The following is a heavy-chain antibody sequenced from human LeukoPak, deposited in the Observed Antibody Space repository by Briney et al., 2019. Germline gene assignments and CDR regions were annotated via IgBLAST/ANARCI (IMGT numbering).Heavy chain of an antibody. CDR3: ARSKRYCTNGICYTNGGFDH. Sequence: GGSLRLSCAASGFTFSSYVMHWVRQAPGKGLEYVSAISSNGGSTYYPNSVKGRFTISRDNSKNTLYLQMCSLRAEDMAIYYCARSKRYCTNGICYTNGGFDHWGQGTLVTVSS. V-gene: IGHV3-64*01. CDR2: ISSNGGST. CDR1: GFTFSSYV. D-gene: IGHD2-8*01. J-gene: IGHJ4*02.